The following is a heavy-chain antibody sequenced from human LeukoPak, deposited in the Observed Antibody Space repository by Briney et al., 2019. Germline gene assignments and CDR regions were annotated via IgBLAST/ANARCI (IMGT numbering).Heavy chain of an antibody. D-gene: IGHD1-1*01. CDR2: IYYSGTA. J-gene: IGHJ5*02. Sequence: ASETLSLTCTVSGGSITINNYYWAWIRQPPGKGLEWIGSIYYSGTAYFNPPLKDRVTISVDTSRNQFALTLTSVTAADTALYYCARDSIYIQSGTTPWGQGTLVTVSS. V-gene: IGHV4-39*06. CDR3: ARDSIYIQSGTTP. CDR1: GGSITINNYY.